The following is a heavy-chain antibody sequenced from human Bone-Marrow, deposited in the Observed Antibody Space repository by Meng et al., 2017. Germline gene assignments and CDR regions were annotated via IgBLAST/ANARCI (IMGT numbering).Heavy chain of an antibody. V-gene: IGHV4-59*01. Sequence: SETLSLTCTVSGGSISSYYWSWIRQPPGKGLEWIGYIYYSGSTNYNPSLKSRVTISVDTSKNQFSLKLSAVTAADTAVYYCAGRSHIRRPSDYWGQGTLVTVSS. CDR2: IYYSGST. D-gene: IGHD1-1*01. J-gene: IGHJ4*02. CDR3: AGRSHIRRPSDY. CDR1: GGSISSYY.